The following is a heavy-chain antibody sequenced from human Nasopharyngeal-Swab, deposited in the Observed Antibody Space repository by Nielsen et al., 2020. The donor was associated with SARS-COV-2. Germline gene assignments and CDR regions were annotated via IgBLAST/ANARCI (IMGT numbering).Heavy chain of an antibody. V-gene: IGHV3-7*01. CDR3: ARDWGLSGSAG. CDR1: GFSFSSYW. CDR2: IKQDGSEK. D-gene: IGHD1-26*01. J-gene: IGHJ4*02. Sequence: ESLKISCAASGFSFSSYWMNWVRQAPGKGLEWVANIKQDGSEKYYVDSVEGRFTISRDNDKNSLYLQMNSLRAEETAVYYCARDWGLSGSAGWGQGTLVTVSS.